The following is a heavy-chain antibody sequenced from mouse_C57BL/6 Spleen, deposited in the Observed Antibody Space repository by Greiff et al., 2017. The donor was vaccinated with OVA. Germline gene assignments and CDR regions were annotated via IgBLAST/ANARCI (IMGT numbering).Heavy chain of an antibody. J-gene: IGHJ4*01. V-gene: IGHV1-42*01. CDR1: GYSFTGYY. CDR3: ARDEDYGSKNYAMDY. CDR2: INPSTGGT. D-gene: IGHD1-1*01. Sequence: VQLKQSGPELVKPGASVKISCKASGYSFTGYYINWVKQSPEKSLEWIGEINPSTGGTTYNQKFKAKATLTVDKSSSTAYMQLKSLTSEDSAVYYCARDEDYGSKNYAMDYWGQGTSVTVSS.